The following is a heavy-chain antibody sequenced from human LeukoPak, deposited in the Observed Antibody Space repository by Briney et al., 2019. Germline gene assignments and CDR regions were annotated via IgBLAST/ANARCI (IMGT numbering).Heavy chain of an antibody. CDR2: INPNSGGT. CDR3: ARDLVGATTFDY. Sequence: ASVKVSCKASGYTFTGYYMHWVRQAPGQGLEWMGWINPNSGGTSYAQKFQGRVTMTRDTSISTAYMELSRLRSDDTAVCYCARDLVGATTFDYWGQGTLVTVSS. D-gene: IGHD1-26*01. CDR1: GYTFTGYY. V-gene: IGHV1-2*02. J-gene: IGHJ4*02.